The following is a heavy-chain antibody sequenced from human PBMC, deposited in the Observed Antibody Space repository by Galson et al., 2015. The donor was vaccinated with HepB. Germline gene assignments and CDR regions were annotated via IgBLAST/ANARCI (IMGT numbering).Heavy chain of an antibody. V-gene: IGHV5-10-1*01. CDR2: IDPSDSYT. Sequence: QSGAEVKKPGESLRISCKGSGYSFTSYWISWVRQMHGKGLEWMGRIDPSDSYTNYSPSFQGHVTISADKSISTAYLQWSSLKASDTAMYYCARPALGYYGSGPNAFDIWGQGTMVTVSS. CDR3: ARPALGYYGSGPNAFDI. D-gene: IGHD3-10*01. J-gene: IGHJ3*02. CDR1: GYSFTSYW.